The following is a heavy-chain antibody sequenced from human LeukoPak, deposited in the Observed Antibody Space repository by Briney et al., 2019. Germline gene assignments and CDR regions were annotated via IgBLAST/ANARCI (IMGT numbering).Heavy chain of an antibody. Sequence: GGSLRLSCVASGFTFSSYWMHWVRQDPRKGLVWVLRINGDGRNINYADSVRGRFTISRDNAKNTLYLQMNTLRVEDTAVYYCTRDLMDYDVSTGLHHYYMDVWGQGTTVTVSS. J-gene: IGHJ6*02. CDR1: GFTFSSYW. CDR2: INGDGRNI. V-gene: IGHV3-74*01. D-gene: IGHD3-9*01. CDR3: TRDLMDYDVSTGLHHYYMDV.